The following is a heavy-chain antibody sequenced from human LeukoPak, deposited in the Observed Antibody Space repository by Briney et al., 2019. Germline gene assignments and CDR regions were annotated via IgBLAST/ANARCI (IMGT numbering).Heavy chain of an antibody. Sequence: PSETLSLTCAVYGGSFSGYYWSWIRQPPGKGLEWIGSIYHSGSTYYNPSLKSRVTISVDTSKNQFSLKLSSVTAADTAVYYCARSTVTTEYFDYWGQGTLVTVSS. V-gene: IGHV4-34*01. J-gene: IGHJ4*02. CDR3: ARSTVTTEYFDY. CDR1: GGSFSGYY. CDR2: IYHSGST. D-gene: IGHD4-17*01.